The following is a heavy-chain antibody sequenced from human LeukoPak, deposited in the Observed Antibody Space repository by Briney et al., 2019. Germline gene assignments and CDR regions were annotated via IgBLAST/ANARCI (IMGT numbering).Heavy chain of an antibody. J-gene: IGHJ4*02. D-gene: IGHD3-16*02. CDR2: IYSGGST. V-gene: IGHV3-66*01. Sequence: GGSLRLSCAASGFTVSSNYMSWVRQAPGKGLEWVSVIYSGGSTYYADSVKGRFTISRDNSKNTLYLQMNSLRAEDTAVYYCAKEKGSTFGGVIAYFDYWGQGTLVTVSS. CDR1: GFTVSSNY. CDR3: AKEKGSTFGGVIAYFDY.